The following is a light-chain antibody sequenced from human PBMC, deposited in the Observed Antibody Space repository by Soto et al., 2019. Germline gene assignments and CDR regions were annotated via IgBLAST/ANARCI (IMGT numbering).Light chain of an antibody. J-gene: IGLJ1*01. Sequence: QSVLTQPPSVSGAPGQRVTISCTGSSSNIGAGYDVQWYQQLPGTAPKLLMCGNTNRPSGVPDRFSGSKSGTSASLAITGLQAEDEADYYCQSYDSSLTALYVFGTGTKLTVL. CDR2: GNT. CDR3: QSYDSSLTALYV. CDR1: SSNIGAGYD. V-gene: IGLV1-40*01.